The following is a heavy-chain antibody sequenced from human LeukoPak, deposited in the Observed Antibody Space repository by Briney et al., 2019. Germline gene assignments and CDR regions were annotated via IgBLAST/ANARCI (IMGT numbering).Heavy chain of an antibody. Sequence: VASVKVSCKASGDTFSSYAISWVRQAPGQGLEWMGGIIPIFGTANYAQKFQGRVTITADESTSTAYMELSSLRSEDTAVYYCARETVDGAAHYWGQGTLVTVSS. D-gene: IGHD1-1*01. CDR1: GDTFSSYA. V-gene: IGHV1-69*13. J-gene: IGHJ4*02. CDR2: IIPIFGTA. CDR3: ARETVDGAAHY.